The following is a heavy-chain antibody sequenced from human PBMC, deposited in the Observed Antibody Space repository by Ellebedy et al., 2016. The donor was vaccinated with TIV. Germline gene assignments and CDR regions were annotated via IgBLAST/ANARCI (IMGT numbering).Heavy chain of an antibody. D-gene: IGHD6-19*01. CDR3: ARRGIAVAGTHWFDP. J-gene: IGHJ5*02. CDR1: GYSFTSYW. CDR2: IDPSDSYT. V-gene: IGHV5-10-1*01. Sequence: GGSLRLSXKGSGYSFTSYWISWVRQMPGKGLEWMGRIDPSDSYTNYSPSFQGHVTISADKSISTAYLQWSSLKASDTAMYYCARRGIAVAGTHWFDPWGQGTLVTVSS.